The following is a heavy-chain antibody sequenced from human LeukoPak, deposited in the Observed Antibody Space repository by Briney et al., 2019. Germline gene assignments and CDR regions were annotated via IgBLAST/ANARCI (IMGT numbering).Heavy chain of an antibody. D-gene: IGHD3-10*01. V-gene: IGHV4-59*01. Sequence: SETLSLTCTVSGGSISSYYWSWIRQPPGKGLEWIGYIYYTGSTNYNPSLKSRVTISVDTSKNQFSLKLSSVTAADTAVYYCARVEEGYGSGRRENYYYYYMDVWGKGTTVTISS. CDR3: ARVEEGYGSGRRENYYYYYMDV. J-gene: IGHJ6*03. CDR2: IYYTGST. CDR1: GGSISSYY.